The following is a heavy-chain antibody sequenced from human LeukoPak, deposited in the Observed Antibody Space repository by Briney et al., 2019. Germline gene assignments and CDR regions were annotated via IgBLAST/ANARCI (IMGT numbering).Heavy chain of an antibody. Sequence: GASVKVSCKASGYTFTTYGVSWVRQAPGQGLEWMGWINTKKGNTNYAQKFQGGVSMTTDTRTSTVYMELRSLRSDDTALYFCARDHKVGVALGYTPFEYWGQGTLVTVSS. J-gene: IGHJ4*02. V-gene: IGHV1-18*01. CDR3: ARDHKVGVALGYTPFEY. CDR1: GYTFTTYG. CDR2: INTKKGNT. D-gene: IGHD1-26*01.